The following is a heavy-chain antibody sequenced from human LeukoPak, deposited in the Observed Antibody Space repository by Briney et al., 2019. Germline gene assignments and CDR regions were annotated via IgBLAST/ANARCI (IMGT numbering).Heavy chain of an antibody. J-gene: IGHJ4*02. D-gene: IGHD6-13*01. V-gene: IGHV1-18*01. Sequence: ASVKVSCKASGYIFTSYGITWVRQAPGQGLEWMGRISTFNDKTVFAEKFQGRVTMTTGTTTAYMTLRRLRSDDTAVYYCARSGSSSWSSLFGHWGQGGLVTVSS. CDR2: ISTFNDKT. CDR3: ARSGSSSWSSLFGH. CDR1: GYIFTSYG.